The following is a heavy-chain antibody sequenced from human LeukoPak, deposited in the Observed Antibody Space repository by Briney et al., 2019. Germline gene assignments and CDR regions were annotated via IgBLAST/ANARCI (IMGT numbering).Heavy chain of an antibody. D-gene: IGHD6-19*01. CDR2: IYYSGST. V-gene: IGHV4-39*01. J-gene: IGHJ4*02. CDR3: ARRGWYYFDY. Sequence: PSETLSLTCTVSGCSISSSSYYWGWIRQPPGKGLEWIGSIYYSGSTYYNPSLKSRVTISVDTSKNQFSLKLSSVTAADTAVYYCARRGWYYFDYRGQGTLVTVSS. CDR1: GCSISSSSYY.